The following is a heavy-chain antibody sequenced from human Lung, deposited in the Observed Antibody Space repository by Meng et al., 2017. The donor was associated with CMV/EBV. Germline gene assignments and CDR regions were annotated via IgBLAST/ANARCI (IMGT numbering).Heavy chain of an antibody. CDR3: ARGINGGCGD. Sequence: PPRQAGPGLLKPSQTLSLPCAISGDIVSSNSAAWHWIRQSPSRGLEWLGRTYYRSKWYHEYAVSVKSRITISPDTPKNQFSLQLNSMTPEDTAVYYCARGINGGCGDWGQGTLVTVSS. CDR1: GDIVSSNSAA. CDR2: TYYRSKWYH. D-gene: IGHD4-23*01. V-gene: IGHV6-1*01. J-gene: IGHJ4*02.